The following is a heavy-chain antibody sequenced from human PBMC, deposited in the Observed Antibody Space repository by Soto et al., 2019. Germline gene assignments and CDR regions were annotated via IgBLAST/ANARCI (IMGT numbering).Heavy chain of an antibody. V-gene: IGHV4-39*01. J-gene: IGHJ5*02. CDR2: IYYSGST. D-gene: IGHD2-15*01. CDR1: GGSISISSYY. CDR3: ARPVYCSGGSCYSGDNWFDP. Sequence: SETLSLTCTVSGGSISISSYYWGCIRQPPGKGLEWIGSIYYSGSTYYNPSLKSRVTISVDTSKNQFSLKLSSVTAADTAVYYCARPVYCSGGSCYSGDNWFDPWGQGTLVTVSS.